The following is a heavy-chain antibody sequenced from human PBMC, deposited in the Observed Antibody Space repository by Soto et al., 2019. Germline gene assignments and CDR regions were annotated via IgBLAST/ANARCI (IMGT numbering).Heavy chain of an antibody. CDR1: GGSIRSSNW. CDR3: ARFSRGDTSYFDTSSYYIDY. V-gene: IGHV4-4*02. J-gene: IGHJ4*02. CDR2: IYHSGST. D-gene: IGHD3-22*01. Sequence: PSETLSLTCAVFGGSIRSSNWWSWVRQPPGKGLEWIGEIYHSGSTNYNPSLKSRVTISVDKSKNQFSLKLSSVTAADTAVYFCARFSRGDTSYFDTSSYYIDYWGQGTLVTVSS.